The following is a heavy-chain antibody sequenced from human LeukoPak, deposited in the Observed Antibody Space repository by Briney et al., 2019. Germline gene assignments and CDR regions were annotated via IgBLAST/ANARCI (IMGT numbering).Heavy chain of an antibody. V-gene: IGHV4-4*09. CDR1: GGSISSYY. Sequence: SETLSLTCTVSGGSISSYYWSWIRQPPGKGLEWIGYIYTSGSTNYNPSLKRRVTISVDTSKNQFSLKLSSVTAADTAVYYSARTREDYYFDYWGQGTLVTVSS. CDR2: IYTSGST. J-gene: IGHJ4*02. CDR3: ARTREDYYFDY.